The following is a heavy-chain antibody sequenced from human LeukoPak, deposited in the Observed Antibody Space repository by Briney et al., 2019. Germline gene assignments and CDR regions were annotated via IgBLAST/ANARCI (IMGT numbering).Heavy chain of an antibody. J-gene: IGHJ4*02. CDR1: GGTFSSYA. D-gene: IGHD5-18*01. CDR3: ARDRGYSYGSQGYDY. V-gene: IGHV1-69*13. CDR2: IIPIFGTA. Sequence: ASVKVSCKASGGTFSSYAISWVRQAPGQGLEWMGGIIPIFGTANYAQKFQGRVTITADESTSTAYMELSSLRSEDTAVYYCARDRGYSYGSQGYDYWGQGTLVTVSS.